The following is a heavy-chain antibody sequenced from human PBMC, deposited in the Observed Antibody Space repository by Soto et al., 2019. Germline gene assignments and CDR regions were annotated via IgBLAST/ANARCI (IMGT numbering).Heavy chain of an antibody. CDR3: ARDRGYCSGGSCADPLSRYYFDY. CDR1: GFTFSSYA. CDR2: ISSNGGST. D-gene: IGHD2-15*01. J-gene: IGHJ4*02. Sequence: GGSLRLSCAASGFTFSSYAMHWVRQAPGKGLEYVSAISSNGGSTYYANSVKGRFTISRDNSKNTLYLQMGSLRAEDMAVYYCARDRGYCSGGSCADPLSRYYFDYWGQGTLVTVSS. V-gene: IGHV3-64*01.